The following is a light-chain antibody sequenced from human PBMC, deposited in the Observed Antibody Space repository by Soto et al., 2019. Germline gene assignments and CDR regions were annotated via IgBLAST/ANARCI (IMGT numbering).Light chain of an antibody. CDR2: SNN. V-gene: IGLV1-44*01. Sequence: QSVLGQPPSASGTPGQRVTISCSGSSSNMGSNTVSWYQQLPGTAPKLLIYSNNQRPSGVPDRFSGSKSGTSASLAISGLQSEDEADYYCAAWDDSLNGYVFGTGTKVTVL. J-gene: IGLJ1*01. CDR1: SSNMGSNT. CDR3: AAWDDSLNGYV.